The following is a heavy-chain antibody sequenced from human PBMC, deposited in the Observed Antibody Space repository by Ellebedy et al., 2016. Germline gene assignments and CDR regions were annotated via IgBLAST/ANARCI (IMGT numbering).Heavy chain of an antibody. D-gene: IGHD6-13*01. CDR2: IWYDGSNK. CDR3: ARGRQLVRN. CDR1: GFTFSSYG. J-gene: IGHJ4*02. V-gene: IGHV3-33*01. Sequence: GESLKISCAASGFTFSSYGMHWVRQAPGKGLEWVAVIWYDGSNKYYADSVKGRFTISRDNSKNTLYLQMNSLRAEDTAVYYCARGRQLVRNWGQGTLVTVSS.